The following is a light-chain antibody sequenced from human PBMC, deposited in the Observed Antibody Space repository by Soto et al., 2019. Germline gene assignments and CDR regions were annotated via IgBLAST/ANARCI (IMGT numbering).Light chain of an antibody. CDR2: LGS. V-gene: IGKV2-28*01. Sequence: DTVMTQSPLSLPVTPGEPASISYWSSQSLLHTDGYNYLDWYLQKPGQSPQLLIYLGSYRASGVHDRCSVSGSRTDFTLNISRVEAEDVGVYYCMQALQTPPTCGQWTKLEI. CDR3: MQALQTPPT. CDR1: QSLLHTDGYNY. J-gene: IGKJ1*01.